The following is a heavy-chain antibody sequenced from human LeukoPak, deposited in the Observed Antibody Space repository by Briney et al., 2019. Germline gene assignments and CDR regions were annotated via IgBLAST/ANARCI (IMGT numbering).Heavy chain of an antibody. CDR3: ARAEGTSIPSI. V-gene: IGHV4-59*01. Sequence: SETLSLTCTVSGGSMNSYYWSWIRQPPEKGLEWIGYIYYSGSTNYNPSLKSRVTISVDTSKNQFSLKLSSVIAADTAVYYCARAEGTSIPSIWGQGTKVTVSS. CDR2: IYYSGST. CDR1: GGSMNSYY. D-gene: IGHD1-1*01. J-gene: IGHJ3*02.